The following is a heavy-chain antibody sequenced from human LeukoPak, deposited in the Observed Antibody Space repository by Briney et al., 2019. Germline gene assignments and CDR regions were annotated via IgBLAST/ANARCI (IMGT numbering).Heavy chain of an antibody. D-gene: IGHD6-13*01. Sequence: PSETLSLTCTVSGGSISSSSYYWGWIRQPPGKGLEWIGSIYYSGSAYYNPSLKSRVTISVDTSKNQFSLKLSSVTAADTAVYYCARARHSSSWYYYYYYMDVWGKGTTVTVSS. J-gene: IGHJ6*03. CDR3: ARARHSSSWYYYYYYMDV. V-gene: IGHV4-39*07. CDR1: GGSISSSSYY. CDR2: IYYSGSA.